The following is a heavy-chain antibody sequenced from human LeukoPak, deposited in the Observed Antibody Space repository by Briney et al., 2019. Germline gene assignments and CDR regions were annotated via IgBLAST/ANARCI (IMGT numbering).Heavy chain of an antibody. J-gene: IGHJ3*02. CDR1: GFTFSSYS. Sequence: GGSLRLSCAASGFTFSSYSMNWVRQAPGKGLEWVSSISSSSSYIYYADSVKGRFTISRDNAKNSLYLQMNSLRAEDTAVYYCARDIVATNTPDNWGQGTMVTVSS. V-gene: IGHV3-21*01. CDR3: ARDIVATNTPDN. CDR2: ISSSSSYI. D-gene: IGHD5-12*01.